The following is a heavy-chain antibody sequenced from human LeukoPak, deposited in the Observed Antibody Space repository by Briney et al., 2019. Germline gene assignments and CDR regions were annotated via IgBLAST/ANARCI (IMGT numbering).Heavy chain of an antibody. J-gene: IGHJ4*02. Sequence: GGSLGLSCAGSGFTFSSYAMSWVRQAPGKGLEWVSAISGSGADTYYADSVKGRFTISRDNSKNTLYLQMNSLRAEDTAVYYCAKESPPSGRGIRGGFDYWGQGTLVTVSS. CDR2: ISGSGADT. CDR1: GFTFSSYA. V-gene: IGHV3-23*01. D-gene: IGHD3-10*01. CDR3: AKESPPSGRGIRGGFDY.